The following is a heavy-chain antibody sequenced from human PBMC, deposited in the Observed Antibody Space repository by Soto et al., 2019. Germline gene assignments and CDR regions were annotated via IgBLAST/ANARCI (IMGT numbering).Heavy chain of an antibody. J-gene: IGHJ4*02. CDR2: IYYSGST. V-gene: IGHV4-59*08. Sequence: QVQLQESGPGLVKPSETLSLTCTVSGGSISSYYWSWIRQPPGKGLEWIGYIYYSGSTNYNPSLKSRVTISVDTSKNQCSLKLSSVTAADTAVYYCARHLRACSGGSCYFGVFDYWGQGTLVTVSS. D-gene: IGHD2-15*01. CDR3: ARHLRACSGGSCYFGVFDY. CDR1: GGSISSYY.